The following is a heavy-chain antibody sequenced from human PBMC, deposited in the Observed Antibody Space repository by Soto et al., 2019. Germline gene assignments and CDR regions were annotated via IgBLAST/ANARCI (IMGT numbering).Heavy chain of an antibody. J-gene: IGHJ4*02. CDR3: ASGPGWTGYPDRYGFPDDY. Sequence: EVQLVESGGGLVQPGGSLRLSCAASGFTFSSYWMHWVRQAPGKGLVWVSRINSDGSSTSYADSVKGRFTISRDNAKNTLYLQMNSLRAEDTAVYYRASGPGWTGYPDRYGFPDDYWGQGTLVTVSS. CDR2: INSDGSST. D-gene: IGHD3-9*01. V-gene: IGHV3-74*01. CDR1: GFTFSSYW.